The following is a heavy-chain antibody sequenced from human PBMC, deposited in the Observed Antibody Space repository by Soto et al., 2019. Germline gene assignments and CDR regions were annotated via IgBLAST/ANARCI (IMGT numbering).Heavy chain of an antibody. J-gene: IGHJ4*02. CDR2: ISGYNGNT. D-gene: IGHD6-19*01. Sequence: QVQLVQCGGEVKQPGASVKVSCKTSGYTFSNYGISWVRQAPGQGLEWVGWISGYNGNTKHAQNVQSRVTLTTDTATSTAYMELRSLTSDDTAVYYCARDRDTSGWYRSNYWGQGTLVSVSS. V-gene: IGHV1-18*01. CDR1: GYTFSNYG. CDR3: ARDRDTSGWYRSNY.